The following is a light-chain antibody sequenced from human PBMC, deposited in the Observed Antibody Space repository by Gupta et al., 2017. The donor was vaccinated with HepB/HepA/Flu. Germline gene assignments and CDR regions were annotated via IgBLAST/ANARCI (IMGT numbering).Light chain of an antibody. V-gene: IGLV1-47*02. CDR3: AVWDDSLNGPL. J-gene: IGLJ2*01. CDR2: SNY. Sequence: QSVLTQPPSASGTPGQRVTIFCSGSSSNIGATSVHWYQQFPGTAPKLLIYSNYERPSGVPDRFSGSKSGTSASLAISGLRSEDEADYYCAVWDDSLNGPLFGVGTKLTVL. CDR1: SSNIGATS.